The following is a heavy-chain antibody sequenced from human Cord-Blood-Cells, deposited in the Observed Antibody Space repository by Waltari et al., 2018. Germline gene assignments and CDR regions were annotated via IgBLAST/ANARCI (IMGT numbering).Heavy chain of an antibody. CDR2: MNPKSGKT. D-gene: IGHD1-26*01. Sequence: QVQLVQSGAEVKKPGSSVRISRRAVGYIFNGHDINWVRQAAGLGLEWMGWMNPKSGKTAYAQKFQGRVTISRDTSVSTAYMELTRLTSDDTAMYYCARVADDGIPYFFLDVWGKGTTVTVSA. J-gene: IGHJ6*04. CDR1: GYIFNGHD. V-gene: IGHV1-8*03. CDR3: ARVADDGIPYFFLDV.